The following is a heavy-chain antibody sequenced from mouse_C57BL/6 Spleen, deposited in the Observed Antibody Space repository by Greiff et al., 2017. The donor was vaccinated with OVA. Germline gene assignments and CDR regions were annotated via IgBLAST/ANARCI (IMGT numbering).Heavy chain of an antibody. CDR3: ARALRRGYYAMDY. J-gene: IGHJ4*01. Sequence: EVKLVESGGGLVKPGGSLKLSCAASGFTFSSYAMSWVRQTPEKRLEWVATISDGGSYTYYPDNVKGRFTISRDNAKNNLYLQMSHLKSEDTAMYYCARALRRGYYAMDYWGQGTSVTVSS. CDR2: ISDGGSYT. CDR1: GFTFSSYA. V-gene: IGHV5-4*03. D-gene: IGHD2-12*01.